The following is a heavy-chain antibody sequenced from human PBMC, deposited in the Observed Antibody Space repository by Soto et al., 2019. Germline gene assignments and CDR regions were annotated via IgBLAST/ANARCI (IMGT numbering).Heavy chain of an antibody. CDR3: ARGGGSTKVDY. CDR1: GGSITSSGYY. Sequence: QVQLQESGPGLVKPSQTLSLTCTVSGGSITSSGYYWSWIRQHPGEGLEWIGFASNSGSTSYNPSLKRQFTISGDTSANPFSLNLKSVTAADTAVYYCARGGGSTKVDYWGQGTLVTVPP. J-gene: IGHJ4*02. CDR2: ASNSGST. D-gene: IGHD3-16*01. V-gene: IGHV4-31*01.